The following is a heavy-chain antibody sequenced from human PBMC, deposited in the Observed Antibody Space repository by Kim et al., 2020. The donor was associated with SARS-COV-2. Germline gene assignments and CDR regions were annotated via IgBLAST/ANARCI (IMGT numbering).Heavy chain of an antibody. D-gene: IGHD1-26*01. J-gene: IGHJ4*02. Sequence: YAASVKGRFTISRDDSKSIAYLQMNSLKTEDTAVYYCTRDTLLIVGPTHYWGQGTLVTVSS. CDR3: TRDTLLIVGPTHY. V-gene: IGHV3-49*02.